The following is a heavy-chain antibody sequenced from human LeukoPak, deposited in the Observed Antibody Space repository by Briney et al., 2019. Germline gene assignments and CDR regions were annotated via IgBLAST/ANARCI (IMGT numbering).Heavy chain of an antibody. J-gene: IGHJ4*02. D-gene: IGHD4-17*01. CDR2: ISSSGSTI. CDR1: GFTFSSYE. CDR3: AKSDRDDGDYVVD. Sequence: GGSLRLSCAASGFTFSSYEMNWVRQAPGKGLEWVSYISSSGSTIYYADSVKGRFTISRDNSKNTLYLQMNSLRAEDTAVYYCAKSDRDDGDYVVDWGQGTLVTVSS. V-gene: IGHV3-48*03.